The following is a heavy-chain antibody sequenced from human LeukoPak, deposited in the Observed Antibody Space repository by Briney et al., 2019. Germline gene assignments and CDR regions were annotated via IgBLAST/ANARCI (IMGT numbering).Heavy chain of an antibody. CDR1: GGSISNNGYY. CDR3: AREGWELYY. J-gene: IGHJ4*02. D-gene: IGHD1-26*01. Sequence: PSETLSLTCTVSGGSISNNGYYWAWIRQPPGKGLEWIGSIDYSGNTYYNPSLKSRVTISIDTSKNQFSLNVNSVTAADTAVYYCAREGWELYYWSQGTLVTVYS. V-gene: IGHV4-39*07. CDR2: IDYSGNT.